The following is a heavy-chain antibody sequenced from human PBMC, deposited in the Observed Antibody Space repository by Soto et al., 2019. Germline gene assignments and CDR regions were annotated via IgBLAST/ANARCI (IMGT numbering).Heavy chain of an antibody. J-gene: IGHJ3*02. D-gene: IGHD5-12*01. CDR1: GGTFSSYS. CDR3: ARDVEMATITGAFDI. CDR2: IIPILGIA. Sequence: SVKVSCKASGGTFSSYSISWVRQAPGQGLEWMGRIIPILGIANYARKFQGRVTITADKSTSTAYMELSSLRSEDTAVYYCARDVEMATITGAFDIWGQGTMVTVSS. V-gene: IGHV1-69*04.